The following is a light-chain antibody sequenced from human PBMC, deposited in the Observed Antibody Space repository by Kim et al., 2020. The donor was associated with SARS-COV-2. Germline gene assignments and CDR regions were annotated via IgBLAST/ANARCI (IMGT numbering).Light chain of an antibody. J-gene: IGLJ3*02. CDR2: DVS. V-gene: IGLV2-11*01. CDR1: SSDVGDYNY. Sequence: GQSVTICCTGTSSDVGDYNYVSWHQQHPGKAPKLMIYDVSKRPSGVPDRFSGSKSGNTASLTISGLQAEDEADYYCCSYAGSYTWVFGGGTKLTVL. CDR3: CSYAGSYTWV.